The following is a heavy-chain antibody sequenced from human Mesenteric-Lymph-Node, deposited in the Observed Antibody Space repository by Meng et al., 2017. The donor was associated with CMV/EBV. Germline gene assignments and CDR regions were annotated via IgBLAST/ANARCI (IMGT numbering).Heavy chain of an antibody. D-gene: IGHD2-15*01. CDR3: VRARSGGLDY. V-gene: IGHV3-74*01. CDR1: GFTFSSYW. J-gene: IGHJ4*02. Sequence: GESLKISCAASGFTFSSYWMHWVRQAPEKGLVWVSRINSDESSTNYADSVKGRFTISRDNAKNTLYLQMNSLRAEDTALYYCVRARSGGLDYWGQGTLVTVSS. CDR2: INSDESST.